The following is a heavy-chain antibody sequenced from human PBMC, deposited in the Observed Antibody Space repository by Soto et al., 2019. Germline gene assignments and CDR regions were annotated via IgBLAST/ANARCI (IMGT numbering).Heavy chain of an antibody. V-gene: IGHV1-69*13. J-gene: IGHJ4*02. CDR1: GGTFSSYA. Sequence: SVKVSCKASGGTFSSYAISWVRQAPGQGLEWMGGIIPILGTANYAQKFQGRVTITADESTSTAYMELSSLRSEDTAVYYCARAPQNYYDSSGYPRPFDYWGQGALVTVSS. CDR3: ARAPQNYYDSSGYPRPFDY. D-gene: IGHD3-22*01. CDR2: IIPILGTA.